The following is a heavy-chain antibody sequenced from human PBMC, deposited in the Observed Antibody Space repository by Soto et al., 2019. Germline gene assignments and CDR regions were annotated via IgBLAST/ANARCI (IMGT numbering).Heavy chain of an antibody. D-gene: IGHD3-16*01. CDR2: TYHSGSP. Sequence: SETLSLTCTVSGGSISSGDSYWSWIRQFPGKGLEWIGYTYHSGSPYYNPSLKSRVTISVDTSKNQFSLKLNSVTAADTAVYYCAREGAASYSYYYGTDVGGQGTTVTVSS. V-gene: IGHV4-30-4*01. J-gene: IGHJ6*02. CDR3: AREGAASYSYYYGTDV. CDR1: GGSISSGDSY.